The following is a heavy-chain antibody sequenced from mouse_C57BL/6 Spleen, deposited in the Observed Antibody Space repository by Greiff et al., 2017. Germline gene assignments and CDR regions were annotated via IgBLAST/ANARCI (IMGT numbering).Heavy chain of an antibody. V-gene: IGHV1-26*01. D-gene: IGHD1-1*01. CDR3: AFTTVVAFDY. CDR1: GYTFTDYY. Sequence: EVQLQQSGPELVKPGASVKISCKASGYTFTDYYMNWVKQSHGKSLEWIGDINPNNGGTSYNQKFKGKATLTVDKSSSTAYMELRSLTSEDSAVYYCAFTTVVAFDYWGQGTTLTVSS. J-gene: IGHJ2*01. CDR2: INPNNGGT.